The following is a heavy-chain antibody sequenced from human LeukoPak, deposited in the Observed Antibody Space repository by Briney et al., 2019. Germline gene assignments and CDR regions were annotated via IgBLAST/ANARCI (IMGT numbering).Heavy chain of an antibody. Sequence: SESLSFTCTVSGGSISSYYWSWIRQPPGKGLEWIGYIYYSGSTNYNPSLKSRVTISVDTSKNQFSLKLSSVTAADTAVYYCARETSQKGAHYMDVWGKGTTVTISS. V-gene: IGHV4-59*01. CDR3: ARETSQKGAHYMDV. CDR2: IYYSGST. D-gene: IGHD3-16*01. J-gene: IGHJ6*03. CDR1: GGSISSYY.